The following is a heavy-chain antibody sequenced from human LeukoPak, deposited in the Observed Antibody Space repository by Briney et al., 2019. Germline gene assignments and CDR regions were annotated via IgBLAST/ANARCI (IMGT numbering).Heavy chain of an antibody. J-gene: IGHJ4*02. D-gene: IGHD5-18*01. V-gene: IGHV3-23*01. CDR3: ARVLGYGIFDY. CDR2: ISGSGGST. Sequence: PGGSLRLSCAASGFTFSSYAMSWVRQAPGKGLEWVSAISGSGGSTYYADSVKGRFTISRDNSKNTLYLQMGSLRAEDMAVYYCARVLGYGIFDYWGQGTLVTVSS. CDR1: GFTFSSYA.